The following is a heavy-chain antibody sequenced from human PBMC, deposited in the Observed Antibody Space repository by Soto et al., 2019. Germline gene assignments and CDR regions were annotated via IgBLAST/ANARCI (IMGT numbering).Heavy chain of an antibody. CDR3: ARDGHDTWIQLWSTLYYFDY. D-gene: IGHD5-18*01. V-gene: IGHV3-66*01. CDR2: IYSGGST. Sequence: PGGSLRLSCAASGFTASSNYMSWVRQGPGKGLEWVSVIYSGGSTDYADSVKGRFTISRDNSKNTLYLQMNSLRDEDTAVYYCARDGHDTWIQLWSTLYYFDYWGQGTLVTVYS. J-gene: IGHJ4*02. CDR1: GFTASSNY.